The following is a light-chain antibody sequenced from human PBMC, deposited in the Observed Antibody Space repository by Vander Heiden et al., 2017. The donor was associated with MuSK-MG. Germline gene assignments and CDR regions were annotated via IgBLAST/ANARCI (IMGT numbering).Light chain of an antibody. J-gene: IGKJ1*01. Sequence: DIQMTESTSTLSASVGDRVKITRRAHQSISSWLDWYQHEPGKAPNLLIYKAFILESGVPSRFSGSGSGTEFTLTISSLQPDDFATYYCQQDYSYWTFGQGTKVEIK. CDR2: KAF. CDR1: QSISSW. CDR3: QQDYSYWT. V-gene: IGKV1-5*03.